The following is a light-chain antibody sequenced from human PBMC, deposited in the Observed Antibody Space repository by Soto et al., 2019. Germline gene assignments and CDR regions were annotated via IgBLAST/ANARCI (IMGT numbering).Light chain of an antibody. CDR1: QSVGTN. J-gene: IGKJ5*01. CDR2: GAS. V-gene: IGKV3-15*01. Sequence: DIVMTQSPGTLSVSPGEIATLSCRASQSVGTNLAWYQQRPGQAPRLLVYGASTRASGIPPRFSGSGSGTDFTLTISSLQSEDFAVYYCQQLNYWPRITFGQGTRLEIK. CDR3: QQLNYWPRIT.